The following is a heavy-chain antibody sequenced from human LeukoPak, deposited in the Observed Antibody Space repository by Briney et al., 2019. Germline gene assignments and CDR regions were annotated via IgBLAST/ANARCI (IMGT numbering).Heavy chain of an antibody. Sequence: GGSLRLTCAGSGFTFSRYTVSWVRQAPGKGPEWVSTINPSGGTTYYADSVKCRCTISRDNSENTMYLQINSLRVEDTALYYCASRLKTPSDFGLPRYDFDSWGQGTLVTVSS. J-gene: IGHJ4*02. CDR2: INPSGGTT. CDR3: ASRLKTPSDFGLPRYDFDS. V-gene: IGHV3-23*01. CDR1: GFTFSRYT. D-gene: IGHD1-1*01.